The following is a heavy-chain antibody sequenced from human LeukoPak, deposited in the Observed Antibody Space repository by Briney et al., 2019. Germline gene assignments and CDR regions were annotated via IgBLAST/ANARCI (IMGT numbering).Heavy chain of an antibody. CDR3: ARGRDYCLDF. V-gene: IGHV3-11*01. CDR2: LDSTGSVT. Sequence: PGGSLRLSCAASGFAFNDYWMNWVRQVPGKGLEWISFLDSTGSVTWYADSVKGRFTISRDKARNSLYLQMNGLGDGDTAVYYCARGRDYCLDFWGRGTVVTVS. J-gene: IGHJ4*02. CDR1: GFAFNDYW. D-gene: IGHD2/OR15-2a*01.